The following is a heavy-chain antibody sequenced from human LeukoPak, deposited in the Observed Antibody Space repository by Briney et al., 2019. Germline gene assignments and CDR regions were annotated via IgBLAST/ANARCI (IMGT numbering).Heavy chain of an antibody. CDR3: VRENYGYFDY. CDR2: FTGSGSTT. J-gene: IGHJ4*02. CDR1: GFTFSRYE. V-gene: IGHV3-48*03. D-gene: IGHD3-16*01. Sequence: GGSLRLSCAASGFTFSRYEMNWVRQAPGRGLEWISYFTGSGSTTYYADSVRGRFTISRDNAKNSLYLQMNSLRAGDTAIYYCVRENYGYFDYWGPGILVTVSS.